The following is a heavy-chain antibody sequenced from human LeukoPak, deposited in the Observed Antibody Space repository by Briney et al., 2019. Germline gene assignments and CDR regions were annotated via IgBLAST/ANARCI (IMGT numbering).Heavy chain of an antibody. V-gene: IGHV4-30-4*08. J-gene: IGHJ4*02. CDR1: GGSISSGDYY. CDR2: IYYSGST. D-gene: IGHD1-26*01. CDR3: AREVGSTSDDY. Sequence: SETLSLTCTVSGGSISSGDYYWGWIRQPPGKGLEWIGYIYYSGSTYYNPSLKSRVSISVDTSKNQFSLKLSSVTAADTAVYYCAREVGSTSDDYWGQGTLVTVSS.